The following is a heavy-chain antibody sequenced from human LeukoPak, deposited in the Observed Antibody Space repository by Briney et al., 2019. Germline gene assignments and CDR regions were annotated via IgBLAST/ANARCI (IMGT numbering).Heavy chain of an antibody. D-gene: IGHD3-22*01. J-gene: IGHJ3*02. CDR1: GYTFTSYD. CDR2: MNPNSGNT. V-gene: IGHV1-8*01. CDR3: ATQDSSGYYYFAFDI. Sequence: ASVKVSCKASGYTFTSYDINWVRQATGQGLEWMGWMNPNSGNTGYAQKFQGRVTMTEDTSTDTAYMELSSLRSEDTAVYYCATQDSSGYYYFAFDIWGQGTMVTVSS.